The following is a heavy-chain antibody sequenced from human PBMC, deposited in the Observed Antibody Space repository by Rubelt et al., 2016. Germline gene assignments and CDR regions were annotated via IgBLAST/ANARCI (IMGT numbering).Heavy chain of an antibody. D-gene: IGHD5-18*01. V-gene: IGHV4-39*07. CDR3: ARADGDTALDACDI. CDR1: GGSISSSSYY. J-gene: IGHJ3*02. CDR2: IYYSGST. Sequence: QLQLQESGPGLVKPSETLSLTCTVSGGSISSSSYYWGWIRQPPGKGLEWSGYIYYSGSTYYNPSLTSLLTLAVDTSKNQLSLKLSCVTAADMAVYYCARADGDTALDACDIWGEGTMVSVSS.